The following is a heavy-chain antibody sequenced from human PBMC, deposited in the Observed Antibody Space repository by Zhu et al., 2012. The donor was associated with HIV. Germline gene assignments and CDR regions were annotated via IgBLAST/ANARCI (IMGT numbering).Heavy chain of an antibody. CDR3: ARLPLREYSYGYGY. Sequence: QVQLQESGPGLVKPSETLSLTCAVSGYSISSGYYWGWIRQPPGKGLEWIGSIYHSGSTYCNPSLKSRVTISVDTSKNQFSLKLSSVTAADTAVYYCARLPLREYSYGYGYWGQGTLVTVSS. CDR1: GYSISSGYY. D-gene: IGHD5-18*01. V-gene: IGHV4-38-2*01. CDR2: IYHSGST. J-gene: IGHJ4*02.